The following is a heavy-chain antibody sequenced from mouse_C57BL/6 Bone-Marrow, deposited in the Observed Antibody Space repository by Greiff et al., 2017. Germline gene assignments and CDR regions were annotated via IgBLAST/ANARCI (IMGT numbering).Heavy chain of an antibody. V-gene: IGHV1-61*01. CDR3: ARSCYGNCDYFDY. Sequence: VQLQQPGAELVRPGSSVKLSCKASGYTFTSYCMDWVKQRPGQGLEWIGNIYPSDSETHYNQKFKDKATLTVDKSSSTAYMQLSSLTSEDSAVYYCARSCYGNCDYFDYWGQGTTRTVSS. CDR1: GYTFTSYC. D-gene: IGHD2-10*01. CDR2: IYPSDSET. J-gene: IGHJ2*01.